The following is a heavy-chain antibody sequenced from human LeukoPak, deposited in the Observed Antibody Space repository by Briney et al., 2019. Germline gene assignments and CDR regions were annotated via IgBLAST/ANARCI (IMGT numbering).Heavy chain of an antibody. CDR2: IIPIFGIA. J-gene: IGHJ4*02. CDR3: AREGSSSEPY. Sequence: ASVKVSFKASGGTFISYAISWVRQAPGQGLEWMGRIIPIFGIANYAQKFQGRVTITADKSTSTAYMELSSLRSEDTAVYYCAREGSSSEPYWGQGTLVTVSS. D-gene: IGHD6-6*01. V-gene: IGHV1-69*04. CDR1: GGTFISYA.